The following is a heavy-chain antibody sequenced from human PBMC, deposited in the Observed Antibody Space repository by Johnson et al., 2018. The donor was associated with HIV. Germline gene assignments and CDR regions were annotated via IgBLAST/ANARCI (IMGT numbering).Heavy chain of an antibody. CDR3: VKDIGYGGPSDGAFDI. D-gene: IGHD4-23*01. CDR1: GFTFSSYA. J-gene: IGHJ3*02. CDR2: ISGSGGST. V-gene: IGHV3-23*04. Sequence: VQLVESGGGLVQPGGSLRLSCAASGFTFSSYAMSWVRQAPGKGLEWVSAISGSGGSTYYADSVKGRFTISRDNAKNSLYLQMNSLRAEDTAVYYCVKDIGYGGPSDGAFDIWGQGTMVTVSS.